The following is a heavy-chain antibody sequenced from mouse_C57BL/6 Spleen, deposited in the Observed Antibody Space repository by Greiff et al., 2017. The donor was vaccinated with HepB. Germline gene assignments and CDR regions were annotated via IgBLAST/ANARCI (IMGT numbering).Heavy chain of an antibody. J-gene: IGHJ4*01. D-gene: IGHD3-1*01. V-gene: IGHV1-59*01. Sequence: QVQLQQSGAELVRPGTSVKLSCKASGYTFTSYWMHWVKQRPGQGLEWIGVIDPSDSYTNYNQKFKGKATLTVDTSSSTAYMQLSSLTSEDSAVYYCARSGIAMDFWGQGTSVTVSS. CDR2: IDPSDSYT. CDR1: GYTFTSYW. CDR3: ARSGIAMDF.